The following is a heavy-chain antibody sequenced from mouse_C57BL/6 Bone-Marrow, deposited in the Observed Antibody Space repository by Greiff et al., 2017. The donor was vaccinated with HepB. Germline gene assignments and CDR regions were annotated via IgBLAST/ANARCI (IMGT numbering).Heavy chain of an antibody. J-gene: IGHJ1*03. CDR1: GFSLTSYA. V-gene: IGHV2-9-1*01. Sequence: VAPSQSLSITCTVSGFSLTSYAISWVRQPPGKGLEWLGVIWTGGGTNYNSALKSRLSISKDNSKSQVFLKMNSLQTDDTARYYCARMGGITPYSYFDVWGTGTTVTVSS. D-gene: IGHD1-1*01. CDR3: ARMGGITPYSYFDV. CDR2: IWTGGGT.